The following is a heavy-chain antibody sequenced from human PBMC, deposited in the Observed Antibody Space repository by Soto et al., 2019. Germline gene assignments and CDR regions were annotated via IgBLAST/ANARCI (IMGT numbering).Heavy chain of an antibody. Sequence: GKGLEWVSYISSSGSTIYYADSVKGRFTISRDNAKNSLYLQMNSLRAEDTAVYYCARDAERSGWYIFDYWGQGTLVTVSS. CDR2: ISSSGSTI. J-gene: IGHJ4*02. V-gene: IGHV3-11*01. D-gene: IGHD6-19*01. CDR3: ARDAERSGWYIFDY.